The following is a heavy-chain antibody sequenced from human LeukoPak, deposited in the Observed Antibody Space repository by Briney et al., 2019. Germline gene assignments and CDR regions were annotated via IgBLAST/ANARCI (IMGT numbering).Heavy chain of an antibody. D-gene: IGHD6-6*01. V-gene: IGHV3-15*01. CDR3: ARGSN. J-gene: IGHJ4*02. Sequence: GGSLRLSCAVSGFTFSNAWMSWVRQAPGKGLEWVGRIKSKSDGESSEYAAPVKGRFTFSRDDSKNTLYLQMNSLRAEDTAVYYCARGSNWGQGTLVTVSS. CDR2: IKSKSDGESS. CDR1: GFTFSNAW.